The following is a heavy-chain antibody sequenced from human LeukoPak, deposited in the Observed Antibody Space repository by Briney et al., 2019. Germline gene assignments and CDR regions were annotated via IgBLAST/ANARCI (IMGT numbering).Heavy chain of an antibody. CDR1: GGSISSYY. CDR2: IYYSGST. CDR3: ARGRWELLSFDY. J-gene: IGHJ4*02. D-gene: IGHD1-26*01. Sequence: SETLSLTCTVSGGSISSYYWSWIRQPPGKGLEWIGYIYYSGSTNYNPSLKSRVTISVDTSKNQFSLKLSSVTAADTAVYYCARGRWELLSFDYWGQGTLVTVSS. V-gene: IGHV4-59*01.